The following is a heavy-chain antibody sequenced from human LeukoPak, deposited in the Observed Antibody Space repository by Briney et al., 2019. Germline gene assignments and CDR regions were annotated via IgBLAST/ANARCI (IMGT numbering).Heavy chain of an antibody. D-gene: IGHD5-24*01. CDR3: ARIGYNHYFDY. Sequence: ASVKVSCKAAGYTFTDYYLHWVRQAPGQGLEWMGWINPNSGGTNYAQTVQGRVTMTRDTSITTAYLELSRLRSDDTAVYYCARIGYNHYFDYWGQGTLVTVSS. CDR2: INPNSGGT. CDR1: GYTFTDYY. V-gene: IGHV1-2*02. J-gene: IGHJ4*02.